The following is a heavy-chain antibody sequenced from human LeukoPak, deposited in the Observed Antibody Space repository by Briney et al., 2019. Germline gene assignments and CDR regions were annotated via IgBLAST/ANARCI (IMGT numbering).Heavy chain of an antibody. CDR3: ASSVYGSGSYSY. Sequence: PSETLSLTCAVYGGSFSGYYWSWIRQPPGKGLEWIGEINHSGSTNYNPSLKSRVTISVVTSKNQFSLKLSSVTAADTAVYYCASSVYGSGSYSYWGQGTLVTVSS. CDR1: GGSFSGYY. CDR2: INHSGST. V-gene: IGHV4-34*01. D-gene: IGHD3-10*01. J-gene: IGHJ4*02.